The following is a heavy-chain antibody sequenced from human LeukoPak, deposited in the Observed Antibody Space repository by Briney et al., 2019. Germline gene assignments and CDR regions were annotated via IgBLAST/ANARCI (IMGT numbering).Heavy chain of an antibody. D-gene: IGHD3-3*01. CDR3: ARALRFLDGMDV. CDR1: GGPLRGYY. Sequence: SETLSLTCAVYGGPLRGYYWSWIRQPPGKGLEWIGEINRNGNTNYNPSLKSRVTISVDTSKNQFSLKLSSVTAADTAVYYCARALRFLDGMDVWGQGTTVTVSS. J-gene: IGHJ6*02. CDR2: INRNGNT. V-gene: IGHV4-34*01.